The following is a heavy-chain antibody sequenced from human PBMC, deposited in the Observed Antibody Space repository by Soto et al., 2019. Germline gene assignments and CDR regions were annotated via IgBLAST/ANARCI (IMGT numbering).Heavy chain of an antibody. CDR3: AKLGSGYYTGLYFDY. Sequence: VQLVESGGGVVQPGRSLRLSCEASGFAIRSNAIHWVRQAPGKGLEWVAHMKKDGSEKYYVDSVKGRFTVSRDNSRNALYLQMNSLRAEDTAVYYCAKLGSGYYTGLYFDYWGQGTLVTVSS. V-gene: IGHV3-7*03. D-gene: IGHD3-3*01. CDR1: GFAIRSNA. CDR2: MKKDGSEK. J-gene: IGHJ4*02.